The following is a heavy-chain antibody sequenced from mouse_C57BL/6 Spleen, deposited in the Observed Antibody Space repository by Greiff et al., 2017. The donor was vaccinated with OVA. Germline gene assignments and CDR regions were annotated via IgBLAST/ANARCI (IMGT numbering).Heavy chain of an antibody. D-gene: IGHD1-1*01. J-gene: IGHJ3*01. CDR3: ARSDTTSFAY. V-gene: IGHV1-80*01. CDR2: IYPGDGDT. Sequence: VKLVESGAELVKPGASVKISCKASGYAFSSYWMNWVKQRPGKGLEWIGQIYPGDGDTNYNGKFKGKATLTADKSSSTAYMQLSSLTSEDSAVYFCARSDTTSFAYWGQGTLVTVSA. CDR1: GYAFSSYW.